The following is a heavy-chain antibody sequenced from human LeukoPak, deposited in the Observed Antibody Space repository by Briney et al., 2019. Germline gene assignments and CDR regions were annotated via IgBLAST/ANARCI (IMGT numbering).Heavy chain of an antibody. CDR2: ISSNGGST. Sequence: GGSLRLSCAASGFTFSSYAMHWVRQAPGKGLEYVSAISSNGGSTYYANSVKGRFTISRDNSKNTLYLQMGSLRAADMAVYYCARGGCSGGSCRGAFDIWGQGTMVTVSS. V-gene: IGHV3-64*01. D-gene: IGHD2-15*01. J-gene: IGHJ3*02. CDR1: GFTFSSYA. CDR3: ARGGCSGGSCRGAFDI.